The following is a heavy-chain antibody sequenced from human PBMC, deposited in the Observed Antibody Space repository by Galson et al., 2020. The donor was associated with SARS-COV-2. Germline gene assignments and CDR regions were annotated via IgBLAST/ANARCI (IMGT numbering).Heavy chain of an antibody. Sequence: EWVAVIWYDGSNKYYADSVKGRFTISRDNSKNTLYLQMNSLRAEDTAVYYCARDPEFRWVPADYGMDVWGQGTTVTVSS. CDR3: ARDPEFRWVPADYGMDV. V-gene: IGHV3-33*01. D-gene: IGHD2-2*01. CDR2: IWYDGSNK. J-gene: IGHJ6*02.